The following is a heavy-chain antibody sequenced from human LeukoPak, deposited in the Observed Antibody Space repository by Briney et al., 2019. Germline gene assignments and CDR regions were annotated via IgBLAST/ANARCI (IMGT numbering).Heavy chain of an antibody. D-gene: IGHD4-17*01. CDR3: AKGRGTTVTTSMDV. V-gene: IGHV3-64*01. CDR1: GFSFNAYA. J-gene: IGHJ6*01. Sequence: AGTLRLSCAASGFSFNAYAMHWVRQTPGKGLEYVLGITSRGTDTSYANSVKGRFTISRDDSKNTLYLQMGSLRVEDMAVYYCAKGRGTTVTTSMDVWGQGTTVTVSS. CDR2: ITSRGTDT.